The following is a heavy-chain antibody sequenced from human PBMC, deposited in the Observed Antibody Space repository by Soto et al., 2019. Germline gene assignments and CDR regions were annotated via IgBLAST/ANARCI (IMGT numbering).Heavy chain of an antibody. J-gene: IGHJ4*02. D-gene: IGHD1-1*01. CDR2: INAGNGNT. Sequence: QVQLVQSGAEEKKPGASVKVSCKASGYTFTSYAMHWVRQAPGQRLEWMGWINAGNGNTKYSQKLQGRVTITRDTSASTAHMEVSSLRSEDTAVYYCARAVGPVPADYWGQGTLVTVSS. V-gene: IGHV1-3*05. CDR1: GYTFTSYA. CDR3: ARAVGPVPADY.